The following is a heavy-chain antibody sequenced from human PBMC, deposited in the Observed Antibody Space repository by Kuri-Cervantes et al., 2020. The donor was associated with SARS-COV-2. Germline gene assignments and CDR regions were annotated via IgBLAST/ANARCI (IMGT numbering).Heavy chain of an antibody. CDR1: GLSFGNSV. Sequence: GGSLRLSCSASGLSFGNSVMHWVRQAPGKGLQYVSSINSNGGSIYHTDSVKGRFTISRDNSKNTLYLQMSSLRAEDTAVYYCAKTSGYNYYFAYWGQGSLVTVSS. V-gene: IGHV3-64D*06. CDR2: INSNGGSI. CDR3: AKTSGYNYYFAY. J-gene: IGHJ4*02. D-gene: IGHD5-24*01.